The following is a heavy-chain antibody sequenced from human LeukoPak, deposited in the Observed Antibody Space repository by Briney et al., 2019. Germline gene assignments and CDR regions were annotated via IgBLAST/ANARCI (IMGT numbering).Heavy chain of an antibody. J-gene: IGHJ4*02. V-gene: IGHV4-39*07. CDR1: GDSISSSSYY. Sequence: SETLSLTCTVSGDSISSSSYYWGWIRQPPGKGLEWIGSISYSGGSYYTPSLRSRVTISVDTSKNQFSLKLSSVTAADTAVYYCARDLGDYGDNGIDYWGQGTLVTVSS. D-gene: IGHD4-17*01. CDR2: ISYSGGS. CDR3: ARDLGDYGDNGIDY.